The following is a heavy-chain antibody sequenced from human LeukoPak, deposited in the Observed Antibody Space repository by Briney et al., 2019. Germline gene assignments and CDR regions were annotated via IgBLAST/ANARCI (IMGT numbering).Heavy chain of an antibody. CDR1: GGSISSDSYY. V-gene: IGHV4-61*02. CDR2: IYTSGRT. D-gene: IGHD1-26*01. Sequence: SETLSLTCTVSGGSISSDSYYWSWIRQPAGKGLEWIGRIYTSGRTNYTPSLKSRVTISVDTSKNQFSLKLSSVTAADTAVYYCARGLVGATNSYYYYMDVWGKGTTVTVSS. CDR3: ARGLVGATNSYYYYMDV. J-gene: IGHJ6*03.